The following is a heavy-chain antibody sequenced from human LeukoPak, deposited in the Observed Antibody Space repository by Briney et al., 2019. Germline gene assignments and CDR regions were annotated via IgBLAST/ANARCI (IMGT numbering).Heavy chain of an antibody. CDR2: ITGSGRGT. CDR3: SKDPNGDYVGAFDM. D-gene: IGHD4-17*01. V-gene: IGHV3-23*01. CDR1: GLTFSNYA. Sequence: GGSLRLSCTASGLTFSNYATTWVRQAPGKGLEWVSSITGSGRGTYYADSVKGRFSVSRDNSQNTVFLHMYSLRADDTALYYCSKDPNGDYVGAFDMWGPGTMVTVSS. J-gene: IGHJ3*02.